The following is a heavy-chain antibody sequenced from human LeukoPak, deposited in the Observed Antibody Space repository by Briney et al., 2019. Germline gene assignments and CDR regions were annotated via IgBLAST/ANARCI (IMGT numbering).Heavy chain of an antibody. V-gene: IGHV1-18*01. D-gene: IGHD3-22*01. Sequence: ASVKVSCKASGYTFTSYGISWVRQAPGQGLEWMGWISAYNGNTNYAQKLQGRVTMTTDTSTSTAYMELRSLRSDDTAVYYCARCTADYYDSSGCGGYCYFDYWGQGTLVTVSS. CDR3: ARCTADYYDSSGCGGYCYFDY. CDR1: GYTFTSYG. CDR2: ISAYNGNT. J-gene: IGHJ4*02.